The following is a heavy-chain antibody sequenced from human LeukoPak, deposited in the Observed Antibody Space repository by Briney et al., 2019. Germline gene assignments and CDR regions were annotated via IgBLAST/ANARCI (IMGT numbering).Heavy chain of an antibody. CDR1: GGSISSSSYY. Sequence: SETLSLTCTVSGGSISSSSYYWGWTRQSPGKGLEWIGSIYYSGSTYYNPSLKSRVTISVDTSKSQFSLKLSSVTAADTAVYYCARTRSYSSSWYFNDYWGQGTLVTVSS. D-gene: IGHD6-13*01. V-gene: IGHV4-39*01. J-gene: IGHJ4*02. CDR3: ARTRSYSSSWYFNDY. CDR2: IYYSGST.